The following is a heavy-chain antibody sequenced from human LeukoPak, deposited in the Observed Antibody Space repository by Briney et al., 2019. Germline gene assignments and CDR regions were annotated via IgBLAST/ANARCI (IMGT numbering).Heavy chain of an antibody. CDR2: IKQDVSER. Sequence: GGSLRLSCAASGFTFSSYWMSCVRQAPGKGLEWVANIKQDVSERYYMHSVKGRFTTSRDKAQNSLYLQISRLRDQDTAVYYCARQGYCSNGICSSLDYWGQGTLVTVSS. CDR1: GFTFSSYW. J-gene: IGHJ4*02. D-gene: IGHD2-15*01. CDR3: ARQGYCSNGICSSLDY. V-gene: IGHV3-7*01.